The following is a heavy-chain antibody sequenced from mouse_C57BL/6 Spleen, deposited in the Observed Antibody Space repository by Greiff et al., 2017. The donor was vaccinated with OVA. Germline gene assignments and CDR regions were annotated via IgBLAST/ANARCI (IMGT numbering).Heavy chain of an antibody. D-gene: IGHD1-1*01. CDR1: GYTFTSYW. CDR3: ARGDYYGEGPNARDY. Sequence: QVQLQQPGAELVKPGASVKMSCKASGYTFTSYWITWVKQRPGQGLEWIGDIYPGSGSTNYNEKFKSKATLPVDPSSSTAYMQLSSLTSEDSAVYYCARGDYYGEGPNARDYWGQGTSVTVSS. CDR2: IYPGSGST. V-gene: IGHV1-55*01. J-gene: IGHJ4*01.